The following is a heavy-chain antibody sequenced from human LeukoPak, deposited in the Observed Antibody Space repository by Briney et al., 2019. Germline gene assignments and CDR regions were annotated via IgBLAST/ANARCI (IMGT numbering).Heavy chain of an antibody. D-gene: IGHD2-2*01. CDR3: ARGVFDIVVVPAASPFDY. Sequence: ASVKVSCKASGYTFTSYGISWVRQAPGQGLEWMGWISAYNGNTNYAQKLQGRVTMTTDTSPSTAYMGLRSLRSDDTAVYYCARGVFDIVVVPAASPFDYWGQGTMVTVSS. J-gene: IGHJ4*02. CDR2: ISAYNGNT. CDR1: GYTFTSYG. V-gene: IGHV1-18*01.